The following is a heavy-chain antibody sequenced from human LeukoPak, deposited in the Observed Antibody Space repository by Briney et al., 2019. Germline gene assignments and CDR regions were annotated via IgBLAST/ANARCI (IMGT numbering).Heavy chain of an antibody. V-gene: IGHV4-39*01. CDR2: IYDSGST. Sequence: PSETLSLTCTVSGGSIRSSYYYWGWIRQPPGKGLEWIGSIYDSGSTYYNPSLKSRVTISVDTSKNQVSLKLGSLTAADTAVYYCARQTDVIIVVTYFDYWGQGTQVTVSS. CDR1: GGSIRSSYYY. CDR3: ARQTDVIIVVTYFDY. D-gene: IGHD5-12*01. J-gene: IGHJ4*02.